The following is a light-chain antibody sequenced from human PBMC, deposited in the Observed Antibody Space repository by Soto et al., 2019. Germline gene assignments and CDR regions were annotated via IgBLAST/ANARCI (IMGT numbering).Light chain of an antibody. V-gene: IGKV3-15*01. CDR3: QQYKNWPVT. Sequence: DIVMTQSPATLSVSPGERATLSCRARQSVSSNLAWYQQKPGQAPRLLIYAASTRASGIPARFSGSASGTEFTLTISSLQSEDFAVYYCQQYKNWPVTFGGGTKVEIK. CDR1: QSVSSN. J-gene: IGKJ4*01. CDR2: AAS.